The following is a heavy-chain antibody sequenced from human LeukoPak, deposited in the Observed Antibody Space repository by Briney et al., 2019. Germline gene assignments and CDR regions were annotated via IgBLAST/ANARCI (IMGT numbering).Heavy chain of an antibody. J-gene: IGHJ4*02. Sequence: GGSLRLSCAASGFTFSSYEMNWVRQAPGKGLEWVSYISSSGSTIYYADSVKGRFTISRDNAKNSLYLQMNSLRAEDTAVYYCARDYFGGRYDSSGYLDYWGQGTLVTVSS. D-gene: IGHD3-22*01. CDR3: ARDYFGGRYDSSGYLDY. CDR2: ISSSGSTI. V-gene: IGHV3-48*03. CDR1: GFTFSSYE.